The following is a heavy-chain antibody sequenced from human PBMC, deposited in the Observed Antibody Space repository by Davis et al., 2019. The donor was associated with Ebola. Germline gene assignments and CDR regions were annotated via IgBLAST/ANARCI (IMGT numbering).Heavy chain of an antibody. V-gene: IGHV4-30-4*01. CDR3: ARDYSRVAPKDPSYYYAMDV. J-gene: IGHJ6*04. CDR1: GGSISSGDYY. CDR2: IYYSGST. Sequence: MPSETLSLTCTVSGGSISSGDYYWSWIRQPPGRGLEWIGYIYYSGSTYYNPSLMSRLTISIDTSKNQFSLKLSSVTAADTAVYYCARDYSRVAPKDPSYYYAMDVWGKGTTVTVSS. D-gene: IGHD2-21*01.